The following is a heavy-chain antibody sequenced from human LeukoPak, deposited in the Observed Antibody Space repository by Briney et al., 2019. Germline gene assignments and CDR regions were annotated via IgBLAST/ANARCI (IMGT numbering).Heavy chain of an antibody. CDR2: INYSGST. Sequence: SETLSLTCVVYGGSFSGYYWSWIRQPPGKGLEWIGEINYSGSTNYNPSLKSRVTISVDTSKNQFSLKLSSVTAADTAVYYCARCHVDIVATRTGVIDYWGQGTLVTVSS. D-gene: IGHD5-12*01. CDR1: GGSFSGYY. J-gene: IGHJ4*02. CDR3: ARCHVDIVATRTGVIDY. V-gene: IGHV4-34*01.